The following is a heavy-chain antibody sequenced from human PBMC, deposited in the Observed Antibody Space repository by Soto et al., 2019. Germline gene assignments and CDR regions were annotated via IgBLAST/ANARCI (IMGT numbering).Heavy chain of an antibody. D-gene: IGHD3-10*01. V-gene: IGHV3-23*01. CDR2: VGDSGVHT. CDR3: AKDSYGSGSPDAFHI. CDR1: GSTFSSYT. J-gene: IGHJ3*02. Sequence: EVQLLESGGGLVQPGGSLRLSCAASGSTFSSYTMSWVRQAPGKGLEWVSGVGDSGVHTYYADSVKGRFTISRDNSKNTLYLQMNSLRAEDTAIYYCAKDSYGSGSPDAFHIWGQGTMVTVSS.